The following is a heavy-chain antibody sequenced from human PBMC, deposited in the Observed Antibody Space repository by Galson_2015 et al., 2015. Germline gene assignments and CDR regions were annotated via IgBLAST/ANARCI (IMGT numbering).Heavy chain of an antibody. D-gene: IGHD5-24*01. Sequence: SLRLSCAVSGFTSSNYDMSWVRQSPGKGLEWVSGINGRDDITSYADSVKGRFTISRGNARDTLYLQMNSLRAEDTAIYYCAKVSWGDGYNSAWGQGTLVTDSS. CDR3: AKVSWGDGYNSA. CDR1: GFTSSNYD. J-gene: IGHJ5*02. V-gene: IGHV3-23*01. CDR2: INGRDDIT.